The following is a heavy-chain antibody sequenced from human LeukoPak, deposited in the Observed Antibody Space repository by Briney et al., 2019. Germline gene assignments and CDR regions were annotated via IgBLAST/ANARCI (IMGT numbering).Heavy chain of an antibody. CDR2: IYYSGST. CDR1: GGSISSSSYY. Sequence: PSETLSLTCTVSGGSISSSSYYWGWIRQPPGKGLEWIGSIYYSGSTYYNPSLKSRVTISVDTSKNQFSLKLSSVTAADTAVYYCARRYCSGGSCYSGWFDPWGQGTLVTVSS. V-gene: IGHV4-39*01. D-gene: IGHD2-15*01. J-gene: IGHJ5*02. CDR3: ARRYCSGGSCYSGWFDP.